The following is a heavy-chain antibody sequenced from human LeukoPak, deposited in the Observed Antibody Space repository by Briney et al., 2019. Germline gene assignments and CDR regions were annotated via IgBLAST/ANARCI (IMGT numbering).Heavy chain of an antibody. CDR2: ISRSGSTK. D-gene: IGHD2-15*01. V-gene: IGHV3-11*01. CDR1: GFTFSDYS. Sequence: GGSLRLSCAASGFTFSDYSMRWIRQAPGKGLEWVSSISRSGSTKYYADSVKGRFTISRDNAKNSLFLQMNSLRAENTAVYYCARVLRYCSGGNCYSGGLGYMDVWGRGTTVTISS. J-gene: IGHJ6*03. CDR3: ARVLRYCSGGNCYSGGLGYMDV.